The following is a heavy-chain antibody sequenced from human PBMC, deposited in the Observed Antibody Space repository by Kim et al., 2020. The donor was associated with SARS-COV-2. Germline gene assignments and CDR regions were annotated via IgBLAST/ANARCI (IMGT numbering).Heavy chain of an antibody. CDR2: ISGVSKSI. V-gene: IGHV3-21*01. D-gene: IGHD1-26*01. J-gene: IGHJ4*02. CDR3: ARVERGHMGLSLD. CDR1: GFTFDIYS. Sequence: GGSLRLSCAASGFTFDIYSMNCVRQAPGKGLEWVSSISGVSKSIYYAASMKVRFTISRDNSKNSLYLQMNSLRAVDTAVYYCARVERGHMGLSLDWGQGTLVTVSS.